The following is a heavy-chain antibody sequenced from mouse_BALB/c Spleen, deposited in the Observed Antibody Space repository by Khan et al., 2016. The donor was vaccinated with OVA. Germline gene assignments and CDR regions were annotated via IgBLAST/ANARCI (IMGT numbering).Heavy chain of an antibody. CDR1: GYTFTEYI. V-gene: IGHV1-62-2*01. CDR3: ARHEDYGNWLDY. Sequence: QVQLQQSGAELVKPGASVKLSCKASGYTFTEYIIHWLKQRSGQGLEWIGWFYPGGTTIKYNEKFKDKATLTADKSSSTVYMELSRLTSEDSAVYFCARHEDYGNWLDYWGQGTTLTVSS. CDR2: FYPGGTTI. J-gene: IGHJ2*01. D-gene: IGHD2-1*01.